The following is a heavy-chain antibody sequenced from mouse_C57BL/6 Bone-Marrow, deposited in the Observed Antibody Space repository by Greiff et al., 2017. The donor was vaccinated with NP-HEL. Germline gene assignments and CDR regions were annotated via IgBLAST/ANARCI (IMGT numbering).Heavy chain of an antibody. J-gene: IGHJ3*01. Sequence: VQLQQSGAELVKPGASVKFSCKASGYEFSNYWMNWVKQRPGKGLEWIGQIYPGDGDTNYNGNFKDKATLTVDKSSSTAYVQLSRLTSEDSAVYFSARGAYWGQGTLVTVSA. CDR2: IYPGDGDT. CDR1: GYEFSNYW. V-gene: IGHV1-80*01. CDR3: ARGAY.